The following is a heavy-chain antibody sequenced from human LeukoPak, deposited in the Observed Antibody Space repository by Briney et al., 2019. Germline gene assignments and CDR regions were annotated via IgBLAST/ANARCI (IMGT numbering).Heavy chain of an antibody. CDR1: GGSISSGSYY. V-gene: IGHV4-61*02. CDR2: IYTSGST. Sequence: PSQTLSLTCTVSGGSISSGSYYWSWIRQPAGKGLEWIGRIYTSGSTNYNPSLKSRVTISVDTSKNQFSLKLSSVTAADTAVYYCARDSTARGVIRYNWFDPWGQGTLVTVSS. J-gene: IGHJ5*02. CDR3: ARDSTARGVIRYNWFDP. D-gene: IGHD3-10*01.